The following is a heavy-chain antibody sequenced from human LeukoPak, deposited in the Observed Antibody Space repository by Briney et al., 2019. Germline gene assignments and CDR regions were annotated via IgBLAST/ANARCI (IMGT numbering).Heavy chain of an antibody. Sequence: SETLSLTCAVYGGSFSGYYWSWIRQPPGKGLEWIGEINHSGSTNYNPPLKSRVTISVDTSKNQFSLKLSSVTAADTAVYYCARGSSWSGLDYWGQGTLVTVSS. CDR3: ARGSSWSGLDY. CDR1: GGSFSGYY. V-gene: IGHV4-34*01. CDR2: INHSGST. J-gene: IGHJ4*02. D-gene: IGHD6-13*01.